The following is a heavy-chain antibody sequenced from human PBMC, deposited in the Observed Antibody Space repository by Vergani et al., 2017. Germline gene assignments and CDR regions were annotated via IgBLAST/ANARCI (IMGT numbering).Heavy chain of an antibody. CDR2: ISYDGSNK. J-gene: IGHJ3*02. CDR1: GFTFSSYA. D-gene: IGHD6-13*01. CDR3: ARAPSSSWGHAFDI. Sequence: QVQLVESGGGVVQPGRSLRLSCAASGFTFSSYAMHWVRHAPGKGLEWVAVISYDGSNKYYADSVKGRFTISRDNSKNTLYLQMNSLRAEDTAVYYCARAPSSSWGHAFDIWGQGTMVTVSS. V-gene: IGHV3-30*01.